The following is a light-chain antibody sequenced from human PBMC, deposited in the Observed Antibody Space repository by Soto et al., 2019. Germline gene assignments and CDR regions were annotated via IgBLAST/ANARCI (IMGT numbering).Light chain of an antibody. J-gene: IGKJ1*01. CDR3: QQYMRYP. CDR2: HAS. V-gene: IGKV1-5*02. CDR1: QSISSW. Sequence: IQSSAAPSSVFASLRDRVTIICRASQSISSWLAWYQQEPVKAPKLLIYHASTLERGVPSRFSGSGSETEFTLTVSSLQPDGFATYYCQQYMRYPFAQGTKVEI.